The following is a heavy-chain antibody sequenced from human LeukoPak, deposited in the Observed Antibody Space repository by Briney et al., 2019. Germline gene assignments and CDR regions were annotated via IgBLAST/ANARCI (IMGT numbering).Heavy chain of an antibody. J-gene: IGHJ4*02. V-gene: IGHV5-51*01. CDR3: ASGPYCNGGSCYDY. D-gene: IGHD2-15*01. CDR2: ILPGDSDS. CDR1: GYRFTTQW. Sequence: GESLKISCKGSGYRFTTQWIGWVRQMPGKGLEWMGIILPGDSDSKYSPSLQGQVTISADKSISTTYLQWSSLKASDTAMYYCASGPYCNGGSCYDYWGQGTLVTVSS.